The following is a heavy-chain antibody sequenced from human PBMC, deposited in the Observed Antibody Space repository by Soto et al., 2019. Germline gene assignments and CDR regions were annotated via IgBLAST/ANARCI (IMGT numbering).Heavy chain of an antibody. CDR1: GASVSRGSYY. Sequence: QVQLQESGPGLAKPSETLSLTCSVSGASVSRGSYYWHWIRQTPGNVLEWIGYVDDGGITNYNTSRKSTVTISAVAPKNQFSLKLTSVYAADTAVYYCALAHEALDIWGQGTRVTVSS. CDR2: VDDGGIT. J-gene: IGHJ3*02. CDR3: ALAHEALDI. V-gene: IGHV4-61*01.